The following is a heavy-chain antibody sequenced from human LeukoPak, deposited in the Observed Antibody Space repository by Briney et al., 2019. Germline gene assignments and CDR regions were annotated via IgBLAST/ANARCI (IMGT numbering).Heavy chain of an antibody. V-gene: IGHV1-46*01. J-gene: IGHJ4*02. CDR1: GYTFTSYY. CDR3: ARAGYSSGLDY. CDR2: INPSGGST. Sequence: ASVKISCKASGYTFTSYYMHWVREAPGQGLEWMGIINPSGGSTSYAQKFQGRVTMTRDTSISTAYMELSRLRSDDTAVYYCARAGYSSGLDYWGQGTLVTVSS. D-gene: IGHD6-19*01.